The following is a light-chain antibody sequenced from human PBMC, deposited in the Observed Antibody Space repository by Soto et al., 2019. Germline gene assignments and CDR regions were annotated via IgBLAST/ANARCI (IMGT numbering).Light chain of an antibody. Sequence: QSALTQPASVSGSPGQSITISCTGTSSDVGSYNLVSWYQQHPGKAPKLMIYEGSKRPSGVSNRFSGSKSGNTASLTISGLQADDEADYYCCSYAGSSTGVVFGGGTQLTVL. CDR1: SSDVGSYNL. V-gene: IGLV2-23*01. J-gene: IGLJ2*01. CDR2: EGS. CDR3: CSYAGSSTGVV.